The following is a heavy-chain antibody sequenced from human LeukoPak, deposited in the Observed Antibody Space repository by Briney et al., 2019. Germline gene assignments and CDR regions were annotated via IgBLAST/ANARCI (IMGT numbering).Heavy chain of an antibody. V-gene: IGHV4-59*01. D-gene: IGHD2-2*01. CDR2: IYYSGST. J-gene: IGHJ6*02. CDR1: GGSISSYY. Sequence: SETLSLTCTVSGGSISSYYWTWVRQPPGKGLEWIGYIYYSGSTNYNPSLKSRVTISVDTSKNQVSLKLSSVTAADTAVYYCARFQSSSSWDYYYGLDVWGQGTTVTVSS. CDR3: ARFQSSSSWDYYYGLDV.